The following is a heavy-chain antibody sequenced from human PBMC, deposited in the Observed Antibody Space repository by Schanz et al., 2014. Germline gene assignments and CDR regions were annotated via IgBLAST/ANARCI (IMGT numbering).Heavy chain of an antibody. Sequence: QVQLVESGGGLVQPGRSLRLSCVASGFTFRRSGMHWVRQAPGKGLEWVAIIWFDGSNKYYADSVKGRFTISRDNSKNTLLLQMNSLRAEDTAVYYWAKDYRTGAIDYWGQGTLVTVSP. D-gene: IGHD7-27*01. V-gene: IGHV3-33*06. CDR2: IWFDGSNK. J-gene: IGHJ4*02. CDR1: GFTFRRSG. CDR3: AKDYRTGAIDY.